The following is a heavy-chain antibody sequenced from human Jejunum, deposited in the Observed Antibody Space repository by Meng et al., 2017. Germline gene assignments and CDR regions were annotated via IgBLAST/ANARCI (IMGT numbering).Heavy chain of an antibody. CDR3: ARYGGSTLSKNWFDF. J-gene: IGHJ5*01. CDR2: IYPDDSNT. V-gene: IGHV5-51*01. Sequence: GESLKISCKGSGYGFYGYGIVWVRQMPGKGLEWMGIIYPDDSNTRYSPSFQGQFTFSTDKSINTAYLQWNSLKASDSAMYYCARYGGSTLSKNWFDFWGQGTLVTVSS. CDR1: GYGFYGYG. D-gene: IGHD4-23*01.